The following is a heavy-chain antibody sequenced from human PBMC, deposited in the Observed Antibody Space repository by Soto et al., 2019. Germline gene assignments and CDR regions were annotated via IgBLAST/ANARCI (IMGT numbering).Heavy chain of an antibody. CDR3: ARDGRDSYTLNFDY. J-gene: IGHJ4*02. D-gene: IGHD1-26*01. Sequence: ASVKVSCKASGYTFTSYAMHWVRQAPGKRLEWMGWINAGNGNTKYSQKFQGRVTITRDTSASTAYMELSSLRSEDTAVYYCARDGRDSYTLNFDYWGKGTLVTV. CDR2: INAGNGNT. CDR1: GYTFTSYA. V-gene: IGHV1-3*01.